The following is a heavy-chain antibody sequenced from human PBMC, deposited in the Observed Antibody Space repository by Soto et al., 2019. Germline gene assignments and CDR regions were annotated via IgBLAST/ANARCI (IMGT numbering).Heavy chain of an antibody. CDR1: GFSLSTTRVA. CDR3: AHSVVAGLEYYFDY. J-gene: IGHJ4*02. CDR2: IYWDDDK. D-gene: IGHD6-19*01. Sequence: QITLKESGPTLVKPTQTLTLTCTFSGFSLSTTRVAVGWIRQPPGKALEWLALIYWDDDKRYSPFLKSRLTITKDTSKNQVVLTMTNMDPVDTATYYCAHSVVAGLEYYFDYWGQGTLVTVSS. V-gene: IGHV2-5*02.